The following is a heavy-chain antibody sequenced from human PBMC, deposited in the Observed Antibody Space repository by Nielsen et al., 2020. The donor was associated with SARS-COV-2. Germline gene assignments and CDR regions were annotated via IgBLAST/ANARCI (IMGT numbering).Heavy chain of an antibody. CDR3: VRESAYGDYTGGFDY. CDR1: GFTFDDYA. J-gene: IGHJ4*02. V-gene: IGHV3-9*01. CDR2: ISWNSGSI. Sequence: LRLSCAASGFTFDDYAMHWVRQAPGKGLEWVSGISWNSGSIGYADSVKGRFTISRDNSNSTLSLQMNSLRGEDTAVYYCVRESAYGDYTGGFDYWGQGTLVTVSS. D-gene: IGHD4-17*01.